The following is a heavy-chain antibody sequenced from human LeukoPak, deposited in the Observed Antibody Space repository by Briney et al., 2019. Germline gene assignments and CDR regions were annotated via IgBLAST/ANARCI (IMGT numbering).Heavy chain of an antibody. CDR3: AKDRGYCSSASCYKPADY. J-gene: IGHJ4*02. CDR2: ILYDGTNK. Sequence: GGSLRLSNVASGFTFNNYGMHWVRQAPGKGLEWVAVILYDGTNKNYADSVKGRFTISRDNSKNTLYLQMNSLRAEDTAVYYCAKDRGYCSSASCYKPADYWGQGTLLTVSS. D-gene: IGHD2-2*02. CDR1: GFTFNNYG. V-gene: IGHV3-30*18.